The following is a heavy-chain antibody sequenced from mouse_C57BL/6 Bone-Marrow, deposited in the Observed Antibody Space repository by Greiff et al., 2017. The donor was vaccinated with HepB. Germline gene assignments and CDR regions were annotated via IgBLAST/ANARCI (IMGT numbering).Heavy chain of an antibody. CDR2: ISYDGSN. D-gene: IGHD1-1*01. Sequence: EVKLLESGPGLVKPSQSLSLTCSVTGYSITSGYYWNWIRQFPGNKLEWMGYISYDGSNNYNPSLKNRISITRDTSKNQFFLKLNSVTTEDTATYYCARDHYYGSTPYYYAMDYWGQGTSVTVSS. J-gene: IGHJ4*01. CDR3: ARDHYYGSTPYYYAMDY. V-gene: IGHV3-6*01. CDR1: GYSITSGYY.